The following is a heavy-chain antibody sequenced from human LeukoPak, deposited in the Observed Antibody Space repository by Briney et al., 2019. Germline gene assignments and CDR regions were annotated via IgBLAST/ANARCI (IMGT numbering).Heavy chain of an antibody. CDR3: ARGPSIQVWSDPYYHYGMDV. V-gene: IGHV4-34*01. J-gene: IGHJ6*02. Sequence: PSETLSLTCAVYGGSFSGYYWSWIRQPPGKGLEWIGEINHSGSTNYNPSLKSRVAISVDTSKNQFSLKLSSVTAADTAVYYCARGPSIQVWSDPYYHYGMDVWGQGTTVTVSS. CDR1: GGSFSGYY. D-gene: IGHD5-18*01. CDR2: INHSGST.